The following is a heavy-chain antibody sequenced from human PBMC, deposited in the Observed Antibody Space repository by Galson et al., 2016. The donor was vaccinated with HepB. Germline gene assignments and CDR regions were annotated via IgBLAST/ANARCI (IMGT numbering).Heavy chain of an antibody. CDR3: ARTTSGAGGNDY. V-gene: IGHV4-4*01. Sequence: ETLSLTCGVSGGSISTNNWWNWVRQPPGKGLEWIGEIYHSGYTNYHPSLTSRVTISVDKSKNQFSLKLSSVTAADTAVYFCARTTSGAGGNDYWGPGTLVTVSS. D-gene: IGHD2-2*01. CDR2: IYHSGYT. J-gene: IGHJ4*02. CDR1: GGSISTNNW.